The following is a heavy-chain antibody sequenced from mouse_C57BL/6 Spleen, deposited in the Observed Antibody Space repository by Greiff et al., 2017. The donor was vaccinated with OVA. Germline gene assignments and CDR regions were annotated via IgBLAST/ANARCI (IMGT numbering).Heavy chain of an antibody. Sequence: QVQLKQSGPELVKPGASVKISCKASGYSFTSYYIHWVKQRPGQGLEWIGWIYPGSGNTKYNEKFKGKATLTADKSSSTAYMQLSSLTSEDAAVYYCASAGMTYFDDWGQGTTLTVSS. CDR1: GYSFTSYY. D-gene: IGHD4-1*01. CDR2: IYPGSGNT. CDR3: ASAGMTYFDD. V-gene: IGHV1-66*01. J-gene: IGHJ2*01.